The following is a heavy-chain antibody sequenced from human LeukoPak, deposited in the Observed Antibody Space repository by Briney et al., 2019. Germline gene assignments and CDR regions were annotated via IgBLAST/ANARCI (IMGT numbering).Heavy chain of an antibody. V-gene: IGHV1-8*03. Sequence: GASVKVSCKASGYTFISYDINCVRQATGQGLEWMGWMNPNSGNTGYAQKFQGRVTITRNTSISTAYMELSSLRSEDTAVYYCARVVTAMDHFDYWGQGTLVTVSS. CDR2: MNPNSGNT. CDR3: ARVVTAMDHFDY. D-gene: IGHD2-21*02. CDR1: GYTFISYD. J-gene: IGHJ4*02.